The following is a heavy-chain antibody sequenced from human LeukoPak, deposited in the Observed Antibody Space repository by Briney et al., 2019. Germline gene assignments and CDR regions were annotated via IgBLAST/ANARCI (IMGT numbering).Heavy chain of an antibody. CDR2: INHDGSST. CDR1: GFTFTTFW. J-gene: IGHJ3*02. Sequence: PGGSLRLSCATSGFTFTTFWMHWVRQAPGKGLVWVSRINHDGSSTNYADSVKGRFTISRDNAKNTVYLQMNSLRAEDTAVYYCATGPLFAFDIWGQGTMVTVSS. V-gene: IGHV3-74*01. D-gene: IGHD1-14*01. CDR3: ATGPLFAFDI.